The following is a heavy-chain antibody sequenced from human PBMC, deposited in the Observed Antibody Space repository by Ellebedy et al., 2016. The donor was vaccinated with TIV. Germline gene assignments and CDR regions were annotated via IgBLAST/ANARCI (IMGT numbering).Heavy chain of an antibody. D-gene: IGHD1-1*01. Sequence: GESLKISCKGSGYSFTNYWIGWVRQMPGKGLEWMAIIYPGDSNTLYSPSFQGQVTISADKSIGTAYLQWSRLKASDSAMYYCARRPTYGPLEFFDYWGQGTLVTVSS. CDR3: ARRPTYGPLEFFDY. V-gene: IGHV5-51*01. CDR2: IYPGDSNT. J-gene: IGHJ4*02. CDR1: GYSFTNYW.